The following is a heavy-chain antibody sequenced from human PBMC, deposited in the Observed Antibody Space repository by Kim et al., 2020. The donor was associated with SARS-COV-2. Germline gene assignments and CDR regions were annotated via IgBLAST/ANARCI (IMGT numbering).Heavy chain of an antibody. V-gene: IGHV4-59*13. CDR3: ARQSGPTYGMDV. Sequence: SETLSLTCTVSGGSISSYYWNWIRQPPGKGPEWIGYIYHTGNTNYNPSLKSRVTISGDTSKNQFSLKLSSVTAADTAVYYCARQSGPTYGMDVWGQGTTVTVSS. CDR2: IYHTGNT. CDR1: GGSISSYY. J-gene: IGHJ6*02.